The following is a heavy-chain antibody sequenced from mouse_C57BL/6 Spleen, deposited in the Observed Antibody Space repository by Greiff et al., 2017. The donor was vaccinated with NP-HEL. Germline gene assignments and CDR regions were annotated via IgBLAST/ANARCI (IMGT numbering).Heavy chain of an antibody. V-gene: IGHV1-82*01. CDR3: ARSGTALAY. Sequence: QVQLQQSGPELVKPGASVKISCKASGYAFSSSWMNWVKQRPGKGLEWIGRIYPGDGDTNYNGKFKGKATLTADKSSSTAYMQLSSLTSEDSAVYFCARSGTALAYWGQGTLVTVSA. CDR1: GYAFSSSW. CDR2: IYPGDGDT. J-gene: IGHJ3*01. D-gene: IGHD3-3*01.